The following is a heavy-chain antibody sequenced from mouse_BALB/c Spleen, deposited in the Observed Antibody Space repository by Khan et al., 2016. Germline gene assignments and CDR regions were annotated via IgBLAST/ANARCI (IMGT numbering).Heavy chain of an antibody. V-gene: IGHV14-4*02. Sequence: EVQLQESGAELVRSGASVKLSCTASGFNIKDYYMHWVKQRPEQGLEWIGWIDPANGDTEYAPKFQGKATMTADTSSNTAYLQLSSLTSEDTAVYCSNDCDYNSMDYWGQGTSVTVSS. CDR3: NDCDYNSMDY. CDR1: GFNIKDYY. CDR2: IDPANGDT. J-gene: IGHJ4*01.